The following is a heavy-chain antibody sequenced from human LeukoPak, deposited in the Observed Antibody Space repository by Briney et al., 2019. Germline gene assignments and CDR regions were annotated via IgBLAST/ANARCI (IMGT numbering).Heavy chain of an antibody. CDR2: ISSSSSPI. D-gene: IGHD4-23*01. CDR1: GFTFSSYS. V-gene: IGHV3-48*04. J-gene: IGHJ4*02. CDR3: AKGGNSFFDY. Sequence: PGGSLRLSCAASGFTFSSYSMNWVRQAPGKGLEWVSYISSSSSPIYYADSVKGRFTISRDNAKNSLYLQMNSLRAEDTAVYYCAKGGNSFFDYWGQGTLVTVSS.